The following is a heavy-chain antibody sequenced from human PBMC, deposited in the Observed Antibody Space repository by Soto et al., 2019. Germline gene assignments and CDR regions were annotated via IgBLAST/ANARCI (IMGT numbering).Heavy chain of an antibody. V-gene: IGHV6-1*01. J-gene: IGHJ4*02. Sequence: SQTLSLTCAISGDSVSSNSAAWNLIRQSPSRGLEWLGRTYYRSKWYNDYAVSVKSRITINPDTSKNQFSLQLNSVTPEDTAVYYCASEAIAVAAYYFDYWGQGTLVTVSS. CDR3: ASEAIAVAAYYFDY. CDR2: TYYRSKWYN. CDR1: GDSVSSNSAA. D-gene: IGHD6-19*01.